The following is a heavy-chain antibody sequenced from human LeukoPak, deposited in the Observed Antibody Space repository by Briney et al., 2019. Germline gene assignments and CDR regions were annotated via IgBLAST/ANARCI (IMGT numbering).Heavy chain of an antibody. CDR2: ILPDGRDT. CDR3: SGRYGPGPV. J-gene: IGHJ4*02. CDR1: RYTFAAHH. Sequence: VASVKVSCKASRYTFAAHHIHWVRQAPGQGLEWMGWILPDGRDTKYSQKFQDRLTLTTDTSTNTAYMELSRLIPDDTAVYYCSGRYGPGPVWGQGTLISASP. V-gene: IGHV1-2*02. D-gene: IGHD3-10*01.